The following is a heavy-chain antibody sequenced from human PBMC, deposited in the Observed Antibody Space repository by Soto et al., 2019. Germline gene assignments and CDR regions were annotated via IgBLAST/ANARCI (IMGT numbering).Heavy chain of an antibody. J-gene: IGHJ6*02. D-gene: IGHD3-10*01. CDR1: GFTFSNAW. CDR3: TTDVQLLLWFGEPHSQYYGMDV. Sequence: LRLSCAASGFTFSNAWMSWVRQAPGKGLEWVGRIKSKTDGGTTDYAAPVKGRFTISRDDSKNTLYLQMNSLKTEDTAVYYCTTDVQLLLWFGEPHSQYYGMDVWGQGTTVTVSS. V-gene: IGHV3-15*01. CDR2: IKSKTDGGTT.